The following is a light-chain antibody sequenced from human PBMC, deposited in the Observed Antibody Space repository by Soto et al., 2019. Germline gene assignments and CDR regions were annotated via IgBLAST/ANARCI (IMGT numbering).Light chain of an antibody. CDR2: DAS. CDR3: QKYNSAPWT. CDR1: QGISNF. Sequence: DIQMTQSPSSLSVSEGDRVSITCRASQGISNFLAWYQQKPGKVPKLLIYDASTLQSGVPSRFSGSGSGTDFTLTISSLQPEDVATYYCQKYNSAPWTFGPGTKVEIK. V-gene: IGKV1-27*01. J-gene: IGKJ1*01.